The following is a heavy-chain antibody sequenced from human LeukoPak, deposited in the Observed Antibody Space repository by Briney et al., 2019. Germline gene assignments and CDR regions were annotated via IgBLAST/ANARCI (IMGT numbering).Heavy chain of an antibody. CDR3: ARDDPLRYWYFDL. D-gene: IGHD5/OR15-5a*01. J-gene: IGHJ2*01. V-gene: IGHV3-48*01. CDR1: GFTFSSYS. CDR2: ISSSSSTI. Sequence: GGSLRLSCAASGFTFSSYSMNWVRQAPGKGLEWVSYISSSSSTIYYADSVKGRFTISRDNAKNSLYLQMNSLRAEDTAVYYCARDDPLRYWYFDLWGRGTLVTVSS.